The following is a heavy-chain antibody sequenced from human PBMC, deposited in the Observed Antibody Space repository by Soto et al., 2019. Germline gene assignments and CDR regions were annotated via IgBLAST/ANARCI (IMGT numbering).Heavy chain of an antibody. Sequence: QVQLVQSGAEVKKPGSSVRVSCKASGTIFSSYTISWVRQAPGQGLEWMGRIIPILGETNSAQKFQGRVTPTADKSTNTAYVELNSLRLEDTAGHYCARGLGGRMDDWGQGTTVTVSS. CDR1: GTIFSSYT. V-gene: IGHV1-69*02. CDR3: ARGLGGRMDD. D-gene: IGHD3-16*01. J-gene: IGHJ6*02. CDR2: IIPILGET.